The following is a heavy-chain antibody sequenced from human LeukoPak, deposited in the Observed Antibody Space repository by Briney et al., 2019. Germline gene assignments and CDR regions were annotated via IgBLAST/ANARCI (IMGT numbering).Heavy chain of an antibody. CDR3: ARVRTRYSGSYDAFDI. D-gene: IGHD1-26*01. Sequence: SQTLSLTCAIPGDSVSSNSAAWNWIRQSPSRGLEWLGRTYYRSKWYNDYAVSVKSRITINPDTSKNQFSLQLNSVTPEDTAVYYCARVRTRYSGSYDAFDIWGQGTMVTVSS. CDR1: GDSVSSNSAA. J-gene: IGHJ3*02. CDR2: TYYRSKWYN. V-gene: IGHV6-1*01.